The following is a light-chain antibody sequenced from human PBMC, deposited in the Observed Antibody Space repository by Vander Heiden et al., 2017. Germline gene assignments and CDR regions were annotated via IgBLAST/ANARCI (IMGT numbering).Light chain of an antibody. Sequence: CLRPHPPSASGARGPTFTIAVSGSSSNIGSNYVYWYQQLPGPAPNLLIYRNNQRPSGVPDRFSGSKSGTSASLAISGLRSEDEADYYCAAWDDSLSVVVFGGGTKLTVL. CDR3: AAWDDSLSVVV. CDR2: RNN. J-gene: IGLJ2*01. CDR1: SSNIGSNY. V-gene: IGLV1-47*01.